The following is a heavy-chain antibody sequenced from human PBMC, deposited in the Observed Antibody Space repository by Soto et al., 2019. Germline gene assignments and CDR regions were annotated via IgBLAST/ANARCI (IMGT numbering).Heavy chain of an antibody. CDR2: IYPGDSDT. CDR3: ARSDIVVVPAAPLPDY. J-gene: IGHJ4*02. CDR1: GYSFTSYW. V-gene: IGHV5-51*01. D-gene: IGHD2-2*01. Sequence: LGESLKISCKGSGYSFTSYWIGWVRQMPGKGLEWMGIIYPGDSDTRYSPSFQGQVTISADKSISTAYLQWSSLKASDTAMYYCARSDIVVVPAAPLPDYWGQGTLVTVSS.